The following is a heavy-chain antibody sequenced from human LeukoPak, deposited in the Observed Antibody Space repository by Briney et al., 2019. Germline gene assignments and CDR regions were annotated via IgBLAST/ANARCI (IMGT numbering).Heavy chain of an antibody. V-gene: IGHV4-59*08. CDR3: ARLKAYYDYVWDGPIAFGI. J-gene: IGHJ3*02. Sequence: SETLSLTCTVSGGSISSYYWSWIRQPPGKGLEWIGYIYYSGSTNYNPSLKGRVTISVDTSKNQFSLKLSSVTAADTAVYYCARLKAYYDYVWDGPIAFGIWGQGTMVTVSS. CDR1: GGSISSYY. D-gene: IGHD3-16*01. CDR2: IYYSGST.